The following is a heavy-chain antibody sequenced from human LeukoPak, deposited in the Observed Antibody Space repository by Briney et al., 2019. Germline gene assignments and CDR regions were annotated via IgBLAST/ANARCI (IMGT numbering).Heavy chain of an antibody. CDR1: GFTFSSYS. Sequence: KTGGSXXLSXAXXGFTFSSYSMNWVRQAPGKGLEWVSYIISSSSYIYYADYVKGRFTISRDKDKNSMYLKMNRLRAEDRAVYYCASLVAARPLYYMDVWGKGTTVTVSS. D-gene: IGHD6-6*01. CDR2: IISSSSYI. CDR3: ASLVAARPLYYMDV. J-gene: IGHJ6*03. V-gene: IGHV3-21*01.